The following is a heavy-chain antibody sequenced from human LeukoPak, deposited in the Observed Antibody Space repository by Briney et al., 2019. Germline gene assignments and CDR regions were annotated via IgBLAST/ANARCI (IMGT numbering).Heavy chain of an antibody. CDR1: GYTFTSYG. V-gene: IGHV1-18*01. Sequence: GASVKVSCKPSGYTFTSYGISCVRQAPGQGLERMGWISAYNGNTNYAQKLQGRVTRTTDTSTSTAYMERRSLRSDDTAVYYFARRVAAAGYFDYWGQGTLVTVSS. J-gene: IGHJ4*02. D-gene: IGHD6-13*01. CDR2: ISAYNGNT. CDR3: ARRVAAAGYFDY.